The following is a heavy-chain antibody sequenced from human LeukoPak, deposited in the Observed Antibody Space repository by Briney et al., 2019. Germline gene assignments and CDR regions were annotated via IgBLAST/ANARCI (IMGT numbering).Heavy chain of an antibody. V-gene: IGHV1-2*02. J-gene: IGHJ3*02. CDR3: ARSVAYCGGDCYPTNI. Sequence: ASVKVSCKASGYTFTGYYMHWVRQAPGQGLEWMGWINPNSGGTNYAQKLQGRVTMTTDTSTSTAYMELRSLRSDDTAVYYCARSVAYCGGDCYPTNIWGQGTMVTVSS. CDR1: GYTFTGYY. CDR2: INPNSGGT. D-gene: IGHD2-21*02.